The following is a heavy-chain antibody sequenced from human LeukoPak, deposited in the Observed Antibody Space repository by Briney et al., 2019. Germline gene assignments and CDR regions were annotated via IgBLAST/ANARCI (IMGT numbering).Heavy chain of an antibody. CDR1: EGTFSSYA. CDR3: ARGTYYYDSSGYYTGLRDYYFDY. V-gene: IGHV1-69*13. Sequence: ASVKVSCKASEGTFSSYAISWVRQAPGQGLEWMGGIIPIFGTANYAQKFQGRVTITADESTSTAYMELSSLRSEDTAVYYCARGTYYYDSSGYYTGLRDYYFDYWGQGTLVTVSS. CDR2: IIPIFGTA. D-gene: IGHD3-22*01. J-gene: IGHJ4*02.